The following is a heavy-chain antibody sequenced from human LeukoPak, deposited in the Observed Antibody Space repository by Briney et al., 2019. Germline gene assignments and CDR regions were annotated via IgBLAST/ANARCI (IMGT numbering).Heavy chain of an antibody. D-gene: IGHD3-22*01. Sequence: PGGSLRLSCAASGFTFSDYYMSWIRQAPGKGLEWVSAISGSGGRTYYADSVKGRFTISRDNSKNTLYLQMNSLRAEDTAVYYCTTYDSSGYYFSHFDYWGQGTLVTVSS. CDR3: TTYDSSGYYFSHFDY. CDR1: GFTFSDYY. J-gene: IGHJ4*02. V-gene: IGHV3-23*01. CDR2: ISGSGGRT.